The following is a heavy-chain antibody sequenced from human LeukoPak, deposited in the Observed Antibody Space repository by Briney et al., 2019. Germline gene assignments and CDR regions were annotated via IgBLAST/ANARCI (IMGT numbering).Heavy chain of an antibody. J-gene: IGHJ5*02. V-gene: IGHV4-59*12. CDR3: ARGAIKPGWFDP. CDR1: GGSISTYY. Sequence: SETLSLTCTVSGGSISTYYWSWIRQPPGKGLEWIGYIYYSGSTHYNPSLKSRVTISVDTSKNQFSLKLSSVTAADTAVYYCARGAIKPGWFDPWGQGTLVTVSS. CDR2: IYYSGST.